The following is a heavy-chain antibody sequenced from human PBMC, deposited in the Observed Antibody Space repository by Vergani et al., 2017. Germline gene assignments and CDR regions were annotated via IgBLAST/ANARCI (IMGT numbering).Heavy chain of an antibody. Sequence: QLQLQESGSGLVKPSQTLSLTCAVSGGSISSGGYSWSWIRQPPGKGLEWIGYIYHSGSTYYNPSLKSRVTISVDRSKNQFSLKLSSVTAADTAVYYRARRYCSTTSCYVDPWGQGTLVTVSS. CDR3: ARRYCSTTSCYVDP. J-gene: IGHJ5*02. D-gene: IGHD2-2*01. CDR1: GGSISSGGYS. CDR2: IYHSGST. V-gene: IGHV4-30-2*01.